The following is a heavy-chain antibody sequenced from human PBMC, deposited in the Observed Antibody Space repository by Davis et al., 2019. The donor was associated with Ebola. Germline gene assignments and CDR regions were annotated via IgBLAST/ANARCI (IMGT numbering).Heavy chain of an antibody. J-gene: IGHJ6*02. CDR3: ARDPGYCSSTSCSFYYYYGMDV. D-gene: IGHD2-2*03. Sequence: PGGSLGLSCAASGFTFSSYSMNWVRQAPGKGLEWVSSISSSSSYIYYADSVKGRFTISRDNAKNSLYLQMNSLRAEDTAVYYCARDPGYCSSTSCSFYYYYGMDVWGQGTTVTVSS. CDR1: GFTFSSYS. CDR2: ISSSSSYI. V-gene: IGHV3-21*01.